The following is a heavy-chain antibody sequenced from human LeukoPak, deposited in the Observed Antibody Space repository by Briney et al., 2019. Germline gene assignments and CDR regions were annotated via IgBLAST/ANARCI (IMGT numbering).Heavy chain of an antibody. Sequence: SETLSLTCTVSGYSISSGYYWGWIRRAPGKGLEWIGSIYNSGSTYYNPSLKSRVTISVGTSKNQFSLKLSSVTAADTAVYYCARGYSGRLDAFDIWGQGTMVTVSS. CDR1: GYSISSGYY. CDR3: ARGYSGRLDAFDI. CDR2: IYNSGST. D-gene: IGHD1-26*01. J-gene: IGHJ3*02. V-gene: IGHV4-38-2*02.